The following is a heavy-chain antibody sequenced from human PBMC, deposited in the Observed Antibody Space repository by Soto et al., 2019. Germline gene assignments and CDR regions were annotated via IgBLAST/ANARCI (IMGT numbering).Heavy chain of an antibody. CDR2: FDPEDGET. V-gene: IGHV1-24*01. D-gene: IGHD4-17*01. J-gene: IGHJ6*03. CDR1: GYTLTELS. CDR3: ATAGTTVSGIYYYYYYMDV. Sequence: GASVKVSCKVSGYTLTELSMHWVRQAPGKGLEGMGGFDPEDGETIYAQKFQGRVTMTEDTSTDTAYMELSSLRSEDTAVYYCATAGTTVSGIYYYYYYMDVWGKGTTVTVSS.